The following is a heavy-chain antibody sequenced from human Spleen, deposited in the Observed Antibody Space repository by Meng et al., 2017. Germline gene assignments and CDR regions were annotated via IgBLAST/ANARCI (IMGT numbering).Heavy chain of an antibody. D-gene: IGHD3-22*01. J-gene: IGHJ1*01. CDR2: ISSSSTL. Sequence: GGSLRLSCAASGFTFSSYAMSWVRQAPGKGLEWVSSISSSSTLYYADSVKGRFTISRDNAKNSLYLQMNSLRAEDTAVYYCARSYYDSSGYYPFQHWGQGTLVTVSS. CDR3: ARSYYDSSGYYPFQH. CDR1: GFTFSSYA. V-gene: IGHV3-69-1*02.